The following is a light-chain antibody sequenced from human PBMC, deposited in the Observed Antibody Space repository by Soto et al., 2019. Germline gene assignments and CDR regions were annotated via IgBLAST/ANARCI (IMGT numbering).Light chain of an antibody. CDR2: EVT. V-gene: IGLV2-23*02. CDR3: CSYAGTTNHII. CDR1: SGDVGNFDL. J-gene: IGLJ2*01. Sequence: QSVLTQPASVSGSPGQSITISCTGTSGDVGNFDLVTWYQHHSGKAPKLIIYEVTKRPSGVSHRFSGSKSGNTASLTVSGLQAEDEAEYYRCSYAGTTNHIIFGGGTKLTVL.